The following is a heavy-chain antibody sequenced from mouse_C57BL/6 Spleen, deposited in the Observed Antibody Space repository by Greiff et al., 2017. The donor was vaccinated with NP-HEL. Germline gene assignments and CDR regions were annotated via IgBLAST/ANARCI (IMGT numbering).Heavy chain of an antibody. J-gene: IGHJ2*01. D-gene: IGHD1-1*01. CDR3: ARRYYGSSYFDY. V-gene: IGHV5-17*01. Sequence: EVMLVESGGGLVKPGGSLKLSCAASGFTFRDYGMHWVRQAPETGLEWVAYISSGSSTIYYADTVKGRFTISRDNAKNTLFLQMTSLRSEDTAMYYCARRYYGSSYFDYWGQGTTLTVSS. CDR1: GFTFRDYG. CDR2: ISSGSSTI.